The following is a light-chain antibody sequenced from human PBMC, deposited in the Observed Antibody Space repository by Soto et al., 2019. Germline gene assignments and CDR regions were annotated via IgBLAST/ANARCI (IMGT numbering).Light chain of an antibody. CDR1: QSINSW. Sequence: DIQMTQSPSTLSASVGDRVTITCRASQSINSWLAWYQQKPGKAPRLLIYRASSLEGGDPSRFSGSGSGAEFTLTISSLQPDDFATYYCQHYDSYSGTFGPGTKVDIK. V-gene: IGKV1-5*03. CDR3: QHYDSYSGT. J-gene: IGKJ3*01. CDR2: RAS.